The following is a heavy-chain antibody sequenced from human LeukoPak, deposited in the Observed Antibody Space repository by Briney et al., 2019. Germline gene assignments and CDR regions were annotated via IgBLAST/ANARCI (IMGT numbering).Heavy chain of an antibody. Sequence: AGGSLRLSCAASGFTFSSYAMHWVGQAPGKGLEYVSAISSNGGSTYYANSVKGRFTISRDNSKNTLYLQMGSLRAEDMAVYYCARYSYGTLDYWGQGTLVTVSS. V-gene: IGHV3-64*01. J-gene: IGHJ4*02. CDR1: GFTFSSYA. D-gene: IGHD5-18*01. CDR3: ARYSYGTLDY. CDR2: ISSNGGST.